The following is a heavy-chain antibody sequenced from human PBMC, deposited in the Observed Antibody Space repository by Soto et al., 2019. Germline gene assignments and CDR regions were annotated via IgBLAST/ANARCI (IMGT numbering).Heavy chain of an antibody. V-gene: IGHV4-39*01. J-gene: IGHJ6*03. CDR2: IYYSGST. CDR1: GGSIXSSSCY. CDR3: ARHYCSGGYSGYDHARRSYYYYMDV. D-gene: IGHD5-12*01. Sequence: SETLSLTCSFSGGSIXSSSCYLGWIRQPPGKGLEWIGSIYYSGSTYYNPSLKSRVTISVDTSKNQFSLKLSSVTAADTAVYYCARHYCSGGYSGYDHARRSYYYYMDVWGKGTTVTVSS.